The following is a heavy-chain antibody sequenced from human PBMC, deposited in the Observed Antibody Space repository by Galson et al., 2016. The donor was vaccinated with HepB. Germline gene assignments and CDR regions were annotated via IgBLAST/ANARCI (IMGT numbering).Heavy chain of an antibody. V-gene: IGHV1-18*01. D-gene: IGHD6-6*01. J-gene: IGHJ4*02. CDR1: GYTFTSRG. CDR3: ARDKAPPPGDY. Sequence: SVKVSCKASGYTFTSRGFSWVRQAPGQGLEWMGWISAYDGHTNYGQKLQDRLTMTTDTSTSKAYREVRSLRSDDTAVYYCARDKAPPPGDYWGQGTLVTVSS. CDR2: ISAYDGHT.